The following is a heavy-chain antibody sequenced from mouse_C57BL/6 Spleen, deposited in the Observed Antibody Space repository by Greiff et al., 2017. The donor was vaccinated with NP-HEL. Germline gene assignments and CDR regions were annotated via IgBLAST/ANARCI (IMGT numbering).Heavy chain of an antibody. CDR3: ASIGDD. V-gene: IGHV5-6*01. CDR1: GFTFSSYG. CDR2: ISSGGSYT. J-gene: IGHJ4*01. Sequence: EVKLVESGGDLVKPGGSLKLSCAASGFTFSSYGMSWVRQTPDKRLEWVATISSGGSYTYYPDSVKGRFTISRENAKKTLYRQMSRLKTEDTAMYYCASIGDDWGQGTSVTVSS.